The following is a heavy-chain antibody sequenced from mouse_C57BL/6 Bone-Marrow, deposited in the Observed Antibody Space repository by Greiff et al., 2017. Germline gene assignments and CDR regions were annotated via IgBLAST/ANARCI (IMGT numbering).Heavy chain of an antibody. CDR1: GYTFTSYW. D-gene: IGHD1-1*01. Sequence: QVQLKQSGAELVKPGASVKMSCKASGYTFTSYWITWVKQRPGQGLEWIGDIYPGSGSTNYNEKFKSKATLTVDTSSSTAYMQLSSLTSEDSAVYCCARGDYGSSYGYFDVWGTGTTVTVSS. J-gene: IGHJ1*03. V-gene: IGHV1-55*01. CDR2: IYPGSGST. CDR3: ARGDYGSSYGYFDV.